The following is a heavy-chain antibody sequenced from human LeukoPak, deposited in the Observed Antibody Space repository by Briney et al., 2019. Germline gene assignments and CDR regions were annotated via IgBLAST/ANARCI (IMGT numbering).Heavy chain of an antibody. CDR2: ISGSGGST. CDR3: AKDSTGYCRRRFPGGFDY. CDR1: GFTFSSYA. Sequence: GGSLRLSCAASGFTFSSYAMSWVRQAPGKGLEWVSAISGSGGSTYYADSVKGRFTISRDNSKNTLYLQMNSLRAEDTAVYYCAKDSTGYCRRRFPGGFDYLGQGTLVTVSS. D-gene: IGHD1-14*01. J-gene: IGHJ4*02. V-gene: IGHV3-23*01.